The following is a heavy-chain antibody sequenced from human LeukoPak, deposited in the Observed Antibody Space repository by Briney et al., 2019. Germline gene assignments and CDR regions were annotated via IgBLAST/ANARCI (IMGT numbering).Heavy chain of an antibody. D-gene: IGHD1-26*01. CDR2: IYYSGST. CDR3: ASAIAGATFDY. J-gene: IGHJ4*02. CDR1: GGSISSYY. Sequence: PSETLSLTCTVSGGSISSYYWSWVRQPPGKGLEWIGYIYYSGSTNYNPSLKSRVTISVDTSKNQFSLKLSSVTAADTAVYYCASAIAGATFDYWGQGTLVTVSS. V-gene: IGHV4-59*01.